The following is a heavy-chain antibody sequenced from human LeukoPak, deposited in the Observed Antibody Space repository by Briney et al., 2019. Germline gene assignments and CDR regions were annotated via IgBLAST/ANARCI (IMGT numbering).Heavy chain of an antibody. D-gene: IGHD7-27*01. CDR1: GGSISSHY. V-gene: IGHV4-59*11. J-gene: IGHJ6*03. CDR3: ARDPGDYMDV. CDR2: IYCSGST. Sequence: PSETLSLTCTVSGGSISSHYWSWIRQPPGKGLEWIGYIYCSGSTNYNPSLKSRVTISVDTSKNQFSLKLSSVTAADTAVYYCARDPGDYMDVWGKGTTVTVSS.